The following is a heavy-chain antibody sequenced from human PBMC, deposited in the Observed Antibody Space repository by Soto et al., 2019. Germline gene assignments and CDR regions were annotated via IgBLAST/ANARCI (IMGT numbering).Heavy chain of an antibody. D-gene: IGHD7-27*01. V-gene: IGHV4-59*11. J-gene: IGHJ4*02. CDR2: TYYNGNT. CDR1: GGSISNHY. Sequence: SETLSLTCTVSGGSISNHYWSWIRQPPGKGLEWIGYTYYNGNTNYNPSLKSRVTTSVDTSKNQISLKLSSVTAADTAVYYCARANWYSEYWGQGTLVTVSS. CDR3: ARANWYSEY.